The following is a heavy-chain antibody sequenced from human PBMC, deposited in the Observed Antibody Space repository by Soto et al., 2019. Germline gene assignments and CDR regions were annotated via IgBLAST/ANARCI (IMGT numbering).Heavy chain of an antibody. D-gene: IGHD3-22*01. CDR2: ISSSSTYI. Sequence: GGSLRLSCAASGFTFSWYNMNWVRQAPGKGLEWVSSISSSSTYIYYADSVKGRFAISRDNAKNSLYLQMNSLRAEDTAVYYCAPYYFDSHDYWGQGTLVTVSS. V-gene: IGHV3-21*01. CDR3: APYYFDSHDY. CDR1: GFTFSWYN. J-gene: IGHJ4*02.